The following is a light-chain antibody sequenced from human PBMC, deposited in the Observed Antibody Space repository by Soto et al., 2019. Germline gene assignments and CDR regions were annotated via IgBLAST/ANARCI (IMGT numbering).Light chain of an antibody. CDR1: QSVSSY. J-gene: IGKJ2*01. Sequence: EIVLTQSPATLSLSPGERATLSCRASQSVSSYLAWYQQKPGQAPRLLIYDASNRATGIPARFSGSGSGTDFTLTISRLEPEDFAVYYWQQRSNWYTFGQGTKLEIK. CDR2: DAS. CDR3: QQRSNWYT. V-gene: IGKV3-11*01.